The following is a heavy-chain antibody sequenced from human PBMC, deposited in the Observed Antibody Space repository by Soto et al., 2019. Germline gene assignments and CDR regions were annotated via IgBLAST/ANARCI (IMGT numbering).Heavy chain of an antibody. CDR1: GFTFSSSA. CDR3: AKGILVKPPGTRAFDI. J-gene: IGHJ3*02. V-gene: IGHV3-23*01. CDR2: LGGSGGT. D-gene: IGHD6-13*01. Sequence: GGSLRLSCAASGFTFSSSAMSWVRQAPGKGLEWVSTLGGSGGTYYADSVEGRFTISRDNSNNALYLQMHSLRAGDTAVYYCAKGILVKPPGTRAFDIWGQGTMVTVSS.